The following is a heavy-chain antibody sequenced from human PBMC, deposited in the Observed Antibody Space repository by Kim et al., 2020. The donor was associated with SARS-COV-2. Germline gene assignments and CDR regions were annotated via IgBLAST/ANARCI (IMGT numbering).Heavy chain of an antibody. J-gene: IGHJ6*02. Sequence: QKFQGRVNMTRDTSTSTVYMELSSLRSEDTAVYYCARVDGGNFWYYGMDVWGQGTTVTVSS. V-gene: IGHV1-46*01. D-gene: IGHD2-21*02. CDR3: ARVDGGNFWYYGMDV.